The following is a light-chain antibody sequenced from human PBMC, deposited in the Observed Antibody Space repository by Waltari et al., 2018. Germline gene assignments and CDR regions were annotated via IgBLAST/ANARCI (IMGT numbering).Light chain of an antibody. Sequence: SSVLTQPPSVSVAPGKTARITCGGTSGKRVHWYQRKPGQAPVLVFYFDSDRPSGIPERFSGSNSGNTATLTISSVEAGDEADYYCQVWDSDSNHPVFGGGTKLTAL. V-gene: IGLV3-21*04. CDR3: QVWDSDSNHPV. CDR1: SGKR. CDR2: FDS. J-gene: IGLJ3*02.